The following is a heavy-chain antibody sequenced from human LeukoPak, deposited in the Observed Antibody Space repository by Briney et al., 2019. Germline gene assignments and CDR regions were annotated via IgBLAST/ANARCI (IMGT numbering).Heavy chain of an antibody. CDR3: AKDPRRSGYQNSFDP. J-gene: IGHJ5*02. D-gene: IGHD3-22*01. Sequence: GGSLRLSCAASGFTFSSYAMSWVRQAPGKGLEWVSAISGSGGSTYYADSVKGRFTISRDNSKNTLYLQMNSLRAEDTAVYYCAKDPRRSGYQNSFDPWGQGTLVTVSS. CDR1: GFTFSSYA. CDR2: ISGSGGST. V-gene: IGHV3-23*01.